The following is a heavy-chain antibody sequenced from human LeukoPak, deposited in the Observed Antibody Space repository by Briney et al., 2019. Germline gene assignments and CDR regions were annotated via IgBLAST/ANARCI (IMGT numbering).Heavy chain of an antibody. V-gene: IGHV4-4*07. Sequence: SETLSLTCTVSGGSMSSYYWSWIRQPAGKGLEWIGRVYTSGNTNYNPSLKSRVTISVDTSKNQFSLKLSSVTAADTAVYYCARHVEQRLTPFDYWGQGILVTVSS. CDR1: GGSMSSYY. CDR3: ARHVEQRLTPFDY. J-gene: IGHJ4*02. D-gene: IGHD6-19*01. CDR2: VYTSGNT.